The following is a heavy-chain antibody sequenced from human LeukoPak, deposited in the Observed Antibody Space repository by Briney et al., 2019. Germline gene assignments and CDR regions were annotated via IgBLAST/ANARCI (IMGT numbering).Heavy chain of an antibody. D-gene: IGHD6-19*01. V-gene: IGHV4-38-2*02. CDR1: GYSISSGYY. CDR2: IYHSGST. Sequence: SSETLSLTCTVSGYSISSGYYWGWIRQPPGQGLEWIGSIYHSGSTYYNPSLKSRVTISVDTSKNQFSLKLSSVTAADTAVYYCATKTGSSSGGDYWGQGTLVTVSS. CDR3: ATKTGSSSGGDY. J-gene: IGHJ4*02.